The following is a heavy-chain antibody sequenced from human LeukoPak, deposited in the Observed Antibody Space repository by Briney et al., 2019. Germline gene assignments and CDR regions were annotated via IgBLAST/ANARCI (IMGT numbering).Heavy chain of an antibody. V-gene: IGHV4-30-2*01. J-gene: IGHJ4*02. CDR2: IYHSGST. Sequence: PSETLSLTCAVSGGSISSGGYSWSWIRQPPGKGLEWIGYIYHSGSTYHNPPLKSRVTISVDRSKNQFSLKLSSVTAADTAVYYCARFPLYSSGWPGADPYFDYWGQGTLVTVSS. CDR1: GGSISSGGYS. D-gene: IGHD6-19*01. CDR3: ARFPLYSSGWPGADPYFDY.